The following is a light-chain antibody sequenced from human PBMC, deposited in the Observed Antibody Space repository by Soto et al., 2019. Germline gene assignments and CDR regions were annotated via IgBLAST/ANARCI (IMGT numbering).Light chain of an antibody. CDR3: LQNNSYPLT. J-gene: IGKJ4*01. CDR1: QDIRNS. CDR2: ATS. Sequence: DIQMTQSPSAMSASLGDRVTITCRASQDIRNSLVWFQQKPGKVPKRLIHATSTLQSGVPSRFSGSGSGTAFTLTISSPQPEDFATYYCLQNNSYPLTFGGGTKVDI. V-gene: IGKV1-17*03.